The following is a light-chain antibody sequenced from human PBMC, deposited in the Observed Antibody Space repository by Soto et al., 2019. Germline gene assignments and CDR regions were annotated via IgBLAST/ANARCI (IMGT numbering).Light chain of an antibody. CDR3: QQYNSYSRT. J-gene: IGKJ1*01. CDR1: QSISSW. CDR2: KAS. Sequence: DIQMTQSPSTLSASVGDRVTITCRPSQSISSWLAWYQQKPGKAHKLLIYKASSLESGVPSRFSGSGSGTEFPLTISSLQPDDFATYYCQQYNSYSRTFGQGTKVEIK. V-gene: IGKV1-5*03.